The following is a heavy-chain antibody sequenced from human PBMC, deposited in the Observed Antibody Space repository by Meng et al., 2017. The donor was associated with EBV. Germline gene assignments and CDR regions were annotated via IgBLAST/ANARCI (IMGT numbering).Heavy chain of an antibody. V-gene: IGHV1-8*01. J-gene: IGHJ4*02. Sequence: QVQLVQSGAEVKKPGASGKVPCMASGYTFPSYDINWVRQATGQGIEWMGWMNPNSGNTGYAQKFQGRVTMTRNTSISTAYMELSSLRSEDTAVYYCARGVRLASSEPTFDYWGQGTLVTVSA. CDR3: ARGVRLASSEPTFDY. CDR2: MNPNSGNT. CDR1: GYTFPSYD. D-gene: IGHD4-17*01.